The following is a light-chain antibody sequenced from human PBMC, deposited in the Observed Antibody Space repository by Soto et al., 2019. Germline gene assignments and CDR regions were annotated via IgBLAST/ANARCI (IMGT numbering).Light chain of an antibody. Sequence: EIVLTQSPATLSLSPGERATLSCRASQSVSNYLAWYQQKPGQAPRLPIYETSNRATGIPARFSGSGSETDFTLTISSLEPEDSAVYYCQQRSNWPPSTFGRGTRLEIK. CDR3: QQRSNWPPST. CDR1: QSVSNY. CDR2: ETS. V-gene: IGKV3-11*01. J-gene: IGKJ5*01.